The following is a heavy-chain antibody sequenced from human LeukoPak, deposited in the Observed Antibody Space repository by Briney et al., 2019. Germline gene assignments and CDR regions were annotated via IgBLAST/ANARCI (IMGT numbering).Heavy chain of an antibody. Sequence: GRSLRLSCAASGFTFSNCGMHWVRQAPGKGLEWVAVIWYDGSNKYYADSVKGRFTISRDNSKNTLYLQMNSLRAEDTAVYYCARGSLGTIAVAGTLDYWGQGILVTVSS. CDR1: GFTFSNCG. CDR2: IWYDGSNK. CDR3: ARGSLGTIAVAGTLDY. J-gene: IGHJ4*02. D-gene: IGHD6-19*01. V-gene: IGHV3-33*01.